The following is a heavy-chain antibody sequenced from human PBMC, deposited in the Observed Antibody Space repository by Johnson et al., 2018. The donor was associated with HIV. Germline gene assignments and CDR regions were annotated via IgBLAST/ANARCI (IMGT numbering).Heavy chain of an antibody. Sequence: VQLVESGGGLVQPGGSLRLSCVASGFTFSSSYMSWVRQAPGKGLEWVSVIYSDGSTYYADSVKGRFTISRDNSKNTLYLHMNSLRAEDTAVYYCARDQSNGWNRGAFDIWGQGTMVTVPA. CDR1: GFTFSSSY. V-gene: IGHV3-66*01. CDR3: ARDQSNGWNRGAFDI. D-gene: IGHD6-19*01. CDR2: IYSDGST. J-gene: IGHJ3*02.